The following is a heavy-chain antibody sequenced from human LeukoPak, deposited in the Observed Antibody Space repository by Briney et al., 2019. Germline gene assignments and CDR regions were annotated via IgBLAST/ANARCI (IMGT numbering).Heavy chain of an antibody. Sequence: PGGSPRLSCAVSGFTFSTFAMNWVRQAPGKGLEWVSSISDSGGSTYYADSVKGRFTISRDNSKNTLYLQMNSLRAEDTAVYYCAKGGGWLYYFDYWGQGTLVTVSS. CDR1: GFTFSTFA. V-gene: IGHV3-23*01. CDR3: AKGGGWLYYFDY. J-gene: IGHJ4*02. D-gene: IGHD5-12*01. CDR2: ISDSGGST.